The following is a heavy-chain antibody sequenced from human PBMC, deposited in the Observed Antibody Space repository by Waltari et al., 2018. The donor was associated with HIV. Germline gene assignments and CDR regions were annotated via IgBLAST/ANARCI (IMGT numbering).Heavy chain of an antibody. D-gene: IGHD3-10*01. V-gene: IGHV2-5*02. CDR1: GFSLSTSGVG. Sequence: QITLKESGPTLVKPTQTLTLTCTFSGFSLSTSGVGVGWIRQPPGKALEWLVLIYWDDEKRYSPSLKSRLTITKDTSKNQVVLTMTNMDLVDTATYYCAHASRIPGTLVHYFDYWGQGTLVSVSP. J-gene: IGHJ4*02. CDR3: AHASRIPGTLVHYFDY. CDR2: IYWDDEK.